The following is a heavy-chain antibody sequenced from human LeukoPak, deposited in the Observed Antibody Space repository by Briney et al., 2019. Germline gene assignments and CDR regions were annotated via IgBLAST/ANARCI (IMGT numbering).Heavy chain of an antibody. CDR2: ISGSGGST. CDR1: GFTFSSYA. D-gene: IGHD2-15*01. CDR3: ARDQFGYCSGGSCSSYYYYGMDV. J-gene: IGHJ6*04. V-gene: IGHV3-23*01. Sequence: GASLRLSCAASGFTFSSYAMSWVRQAPGKGLEWVSAISGSGGSTYYADSVKGRFTVSRDNSKDTLYLQMNSLRAEDTAVYYCARDQFGYCSGGSCSSYYYYGMDVWGKGTTVTVSS.